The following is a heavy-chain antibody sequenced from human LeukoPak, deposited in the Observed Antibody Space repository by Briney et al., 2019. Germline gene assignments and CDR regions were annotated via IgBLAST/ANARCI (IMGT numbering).Heavy chain of an antibody. CDR1: GFTFSSYS. CDR3: ARDGRVGATPKYAFDI. Sequence: SGGSLRLSCAASGFTFSSYSMNWVRQAPGKGLEWVSYISSSSSTIYYADSVKGRFTISRDNAKNSLYLQMNSLRTEDTAVYYCARDGRVGATPKYAFDIWGQGTMVTVSS. J-gene: IGHJ3*02. V-gene: IGHV3-48*01. D-gene: IGHD1-26*01. CDR2: ISSSSSTI.